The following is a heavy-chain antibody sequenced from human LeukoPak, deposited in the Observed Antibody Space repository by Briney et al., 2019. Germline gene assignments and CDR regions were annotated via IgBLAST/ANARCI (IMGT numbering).Heavy chain of an antibody. V-gene: IGHV3-23*01. D-gene: IGHD3-10*01. CDR3: AKDPREGKYGSESYYSASFDY. Sequence: PGGSLRLSCAASGFTFSSYAMSWVRQAPGKGLEWVSAISGSGGSTYYADSVKGRFTISRDNSKNTLYLQMNSLRAEDSAVYYCAKDPREGKYGSESYYSASFDYWGQGTLVTVSS. CDR2: ISGSGGST. J-gene: IGHJ4*02. CDR1: GFTFSSYA.